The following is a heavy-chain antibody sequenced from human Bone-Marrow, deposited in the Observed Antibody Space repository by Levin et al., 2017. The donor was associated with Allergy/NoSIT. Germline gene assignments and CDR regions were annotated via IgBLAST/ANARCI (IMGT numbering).Heavy chain of an antibody. CDR3: ASTYSNNWLHEHDY. CDR1: GFSVRTKC. V-gene: IGHV3-53*01. J-gene: IGHJ4*02. D-gene: IGHD1-1*01. Sequence: GGSLRLSCAASGFSVRTKCMSWVRQAPGKGLECVSVIYGDGSTYYADSVKGRFTISRDNSKNTLYLQMNSLRAEDTAVYYCASTYSNNWLHEHDYWGQGTLVTVSS. CDR2: IYGDGST.